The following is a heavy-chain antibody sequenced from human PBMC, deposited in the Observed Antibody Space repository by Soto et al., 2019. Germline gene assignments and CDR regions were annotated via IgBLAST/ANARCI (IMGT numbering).Heavy chain of an antibody. V-gene: IGHV4-34*01. CDR2: INHSGST. J-gene: IGHJ6*02. CDR1: GGSFSGYY. Sequence: SETLSLTCAVYGGSFSGYYWSWIRQPPGKGLEWIGEINHSGSTNYNPSLKSRVTISVDTSKNQFSLKLSSVTAADTAVYYCARLSRISGGRYYYYGMDVWGQGTTVTVSS. D-gene: IGHD3-10*01. CDR3: ARLSRISGGRYYYYGMDV.